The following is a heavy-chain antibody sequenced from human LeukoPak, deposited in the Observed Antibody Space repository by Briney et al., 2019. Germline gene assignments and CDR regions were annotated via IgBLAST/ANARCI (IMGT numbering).Heavy chain of an antibody. J-gene: IGHJ4*02. V-gene: IGHV1-69*13. Sequence: ASVKVSCKASGGTFSSYAISWVRQAPGQGPEWMGGIIPIFGTANYAQKFQGRVTITADESTSTAYMELSSLRSEDTAVYYCARASDRAQNYDFWSGYFSRFDYWGQGTLVTVSS. D-gene: IGHD3-3*01. CDR2: IIPIFGTA. CDR1: GGTFSSYA. CDR3: ARASDRAQNYDFWSGYFSRFDY.